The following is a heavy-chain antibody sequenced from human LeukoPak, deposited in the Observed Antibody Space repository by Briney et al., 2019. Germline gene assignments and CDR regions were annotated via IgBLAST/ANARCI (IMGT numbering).Heavy chain of an antibody. CDR1: GYNFINYW. V-gene: IGHV5-51*01. J-gene: IGHJ4*02. CDR2: IYPGDSET. D-gene: IGHD4-17*01. Sequence: GESLKISCKGSGYNFINYWIGWVRQMPGKGLEWMGIIYPGDSETRYSPSFQGQVTISADKSISTAYLQWSSLKASDTAMYYCARVYGDYDAFACLDYWGQGTLVTVSS. CDR3: ARVYGDYDAFACLDY.